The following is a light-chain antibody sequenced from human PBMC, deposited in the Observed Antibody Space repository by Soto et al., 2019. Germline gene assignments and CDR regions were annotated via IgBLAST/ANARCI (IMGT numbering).Light chain of an antibody. CDR2: EVS. J-gene: IGLJ1*01. CDR3: CSYAGRYTYV. Sequence: QSALTQPPSASGSPGQSVTISCTGTSSDVGGYNYVSWYQQHPGKAPKVMMYEVSKRPSGVPDRFSGSKSGNTASLTVSGLQAEDEADYYCCSYAGRYTYVFGTGTKVTVL. V-gene: IGLV2-8*01. CDR1: SSDVGGYNY.